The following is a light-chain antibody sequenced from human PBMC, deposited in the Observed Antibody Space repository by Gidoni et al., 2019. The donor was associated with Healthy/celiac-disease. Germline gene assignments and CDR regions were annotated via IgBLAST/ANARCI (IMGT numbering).Light chain of an antibody. CDR2: DAS. J-gene: IGKJ4*01. V-gene: IGKV3-11*01. Sequence: DIVLTQSPATLSLSPGERATLSCRASQRVSSYLAGYQQKPGQAPRLLMYDASTRATGIPARFSGSGSGTDFTLTISSLEPEDFAVYYCQQRSNWPLTFGGGTKVEIK. CDR3: QQRSNWPLT. CDR1: QRVSSY.